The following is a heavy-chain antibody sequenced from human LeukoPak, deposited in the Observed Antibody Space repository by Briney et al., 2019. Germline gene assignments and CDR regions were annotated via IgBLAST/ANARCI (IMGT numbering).Heavy chain of an antibody. Sequence: SETLSXXXXVYGGSFXXXXXXXIRQPPGKGXXXXXXXXXSGSXXXXPSLXXXXXXXXXXXKNQFSLKLSSVTAADTAVYYCASNQDGYNSNQPWAFDIWGQGTMVTVSS. CDR1: GGSFXXXX. CDR3: ASNQDGYNSNQPWAFDI. J-gene: IGHJ3*02. CDR2: XXXSGSX. V-gene: IGHV4-34*01. D-gene: IGHD5-24*01.